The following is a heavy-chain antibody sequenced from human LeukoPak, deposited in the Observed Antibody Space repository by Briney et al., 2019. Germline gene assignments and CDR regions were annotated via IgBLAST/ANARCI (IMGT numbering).Heavy chain of an antibody. CDR2: ISSSGSTI. V-gene: IGHV3-48*03. CDR1: GFTFSSYE. J-gene: IGHJ5*02. CDR3: ARDRGPNSSGWYNWFDP. Sequence: PGGSLRLSCAASGFTFSSYEMNWVRQAPGKGLEWVSYISSSGSTIYYADSVKGRFTISRDNAKNSLYLQMNSLRAEDTAAYYCARDRGPNSSGWYNWFDPWGQGTLVTVSS. D-gene: IGHD6-19*01.